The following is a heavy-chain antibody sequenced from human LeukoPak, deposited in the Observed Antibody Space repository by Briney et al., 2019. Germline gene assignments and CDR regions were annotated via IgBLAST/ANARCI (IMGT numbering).Heavy chain of an antibody. V-gene: IGHV3-48*03. D-gene: IGHD6-19*01. CDR1: GFTFSSYE. CDR3: ARGDTVMVTAVAGTGVDLDY. J-gene: IGHJ4*02. CDR2: ISSSGGTK. Sequence: GGSLRLSCAASGFTFSSYEMNWVRQAPGKGLEWVSRISSSGGTKYYADFVKGRFTISRDNAKNSVYLQMNSLRAEDTAVYYCARGDTVMVTAVAGTGVDLDYWGQGTLVTVSS.